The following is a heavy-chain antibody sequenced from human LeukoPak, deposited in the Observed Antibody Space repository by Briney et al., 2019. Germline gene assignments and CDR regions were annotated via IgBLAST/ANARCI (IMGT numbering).Heavy chain of an antibody. CDR2: INPSGGST. D-gene: IGHD2-15*01. J-gene: IGHJ5*02. V-gene: IGHV1-46*01. CDR1: GGTFSTYA. CDR3: ARAPDCSGGSLGSCYSGLNWFDP. Sequence: ASVKVSCKASGGTFSTYAITWARQAPGQGLEWMGMINPSGGSTRYAQKFQGRVTMTRDMSTSTVYMELSSLRSEDTAVYYCARAPDCSGGSLGSCYSGLNWFDPWGQGTLVTVSS.